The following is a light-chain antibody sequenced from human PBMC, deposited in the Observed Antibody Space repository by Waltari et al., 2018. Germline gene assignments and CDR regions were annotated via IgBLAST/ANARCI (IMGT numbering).Light chain of an antibody. CDR1: SSDVGSYHH. Sequence: QPALPQPASVSGSPGQSLTLPCPGTSSDVGSYHHVSWYQQHPGKVPKLIIYDVSHRPSGVSFRFSGSKSDNTASLTISGLQAEDEADYYCISYTTSDTMIFGGGTKLTVL. J-gene: IGLJ2*01. CDR2: DVS. CDR3: ISYTTSDTMI. V-gene: IGLV2-14*03.